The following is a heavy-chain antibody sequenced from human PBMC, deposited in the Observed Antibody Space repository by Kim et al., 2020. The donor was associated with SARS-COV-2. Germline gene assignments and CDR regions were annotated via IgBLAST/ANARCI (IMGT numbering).Heavy chain of an antibody. Sequence: ASVNVSCKASGYTFTTYGMNWVRQAPGQGLEWMGWINTNTGNPTFARGFTGRFVFSLDTSVSTAYLQISSLEAEDTAVYYCARTFYDSSAYYYIDYWGQG. D-gene: IGHD3-22*01. CDR3: ARTFYDSSAYYYIDY. CDR2: INTNTGNP. J-gene: IGHJ4*02. V-gene: IGHV7-4-1*02. CDR1: GYTFTTYG.